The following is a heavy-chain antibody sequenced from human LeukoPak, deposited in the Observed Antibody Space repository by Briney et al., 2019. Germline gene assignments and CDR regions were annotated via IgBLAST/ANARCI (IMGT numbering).Heavy chain of an antibody. J-gene: IGHJ4*02. CDR2: ISPSGNYM. D-gene: IGHD2-21*01. V-gene: IGHV3-21*06. CDR1: GFKFSSYS. Sequence: GGSLRLSCLTSGFKFSSYSMNWVRQAPGKGLEWVSSISPSGNYMHFADSVKGRFTASRDNAHSTLYLQMSSLQVQDTALYYCVRDETGGEVYKYWGQGTLITVSS. CDR3: VRDETGGEVYKY.